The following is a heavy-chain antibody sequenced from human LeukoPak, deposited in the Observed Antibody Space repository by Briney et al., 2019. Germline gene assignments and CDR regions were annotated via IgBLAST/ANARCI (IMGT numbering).Heavy chain of an antibody. D-gene: IGHD3-3*01. CDR3: AGGSGFIIDY. V-gene: IGHV3-7*01. CDR1: GFTFSNFL. J-gene: IGHJ4*02. CDR2: IKQDGSEK. Sequence: GGALGLSFSASGFTFSNFLMNWVRPAPGKGLAWVANIKQDGSEKYYVDSVKGRFTISRDNAKNSLYLQMNSLRGEDTAVYYCAGGSGFIIDYWGQGTPVTVSS.